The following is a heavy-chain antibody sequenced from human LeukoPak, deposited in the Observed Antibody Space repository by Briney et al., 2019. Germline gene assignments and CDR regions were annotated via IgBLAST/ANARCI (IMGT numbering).Heavy chain of an antibody. J-gene: IGHJ4*02. Sequence: SETLSLTCAVYGGSFSGYCWSWIRQPPGKGLEWIGEINHSGSTNYNPSLKSRVTISVDTSKNQFSLKLSSVTAADTAVYYCARAGDHDYGDYGVDYWGQGTLVTVSS. CDR2: INHSGST. CDR1: GGSFSGYC. D-gene: IGHD4-17*01. CDR3: ARAGDHDYGDYGVDY. V-gene: IGHV4-34*01.